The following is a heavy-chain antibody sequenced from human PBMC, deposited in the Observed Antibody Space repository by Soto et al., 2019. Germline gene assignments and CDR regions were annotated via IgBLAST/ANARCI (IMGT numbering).Heavy chain of an antibody. CDR1: GFTFRSYV. D-gene: IGHD1-26*01. J-gene: IGHJ4*02. Sequence: QVQLVESGGGVVQPGTSLRLSCVGSGFTFRSYVIHWVRQAPGKGLEWVALTSYDGSNNFYGDSVKGRFTISRDNSRNTVELQMDSLRFEDTALYYCAGCGTKGGLDFWGQGTLVCVSS. CDR2: TSYDGSNN. V-gene: IGHV3-33*05. CDR3: AGCGTKGGLDF.